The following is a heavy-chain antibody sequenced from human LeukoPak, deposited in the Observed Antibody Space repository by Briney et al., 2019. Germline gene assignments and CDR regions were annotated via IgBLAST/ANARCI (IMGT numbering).Heavy chain of an antibody. J-gene: IGHJ1*01. Sequence: PGGSLRLSCAASGVTVGTNSMSWARQPPGKGLEWVSVIYSGGSTYNADSVNGRFTVSRDNSRNTLFLQMNNLRAEDTALYFCASAREYCGSAECYEYFQHWGQGTLVIVSS. CDR3: ASAREYCGSAECYEYFQH. D-gene: IGHD2-21*01. CDR2: IYSGGST. CDR1: GVTVGTNS. V-gene: IGHV3-53*01.